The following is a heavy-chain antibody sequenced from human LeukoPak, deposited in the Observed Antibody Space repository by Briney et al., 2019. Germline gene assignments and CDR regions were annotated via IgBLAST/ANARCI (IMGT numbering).Heavy chain of an antibody. CDR2: IKSKTDGGTT. D-gene: IGHD2-15*01. Sequence: GGSLRLSCAASGFTFSNAWMSWVRQAPGKGLEWVGRIKSKTDGGTTDYAAPVKGRFTISRDDSKNTLYLQMNSLKTEDTAVYYCTGRIVVVVAATPRPENYFDYWGQGTLVTVPS. CDR3: TGRIVVVVAATPRPENYFDY. V-gene: IGHV3-15*01. J-gene: IGHJ4*02. CDR1: GFTFSNAW.